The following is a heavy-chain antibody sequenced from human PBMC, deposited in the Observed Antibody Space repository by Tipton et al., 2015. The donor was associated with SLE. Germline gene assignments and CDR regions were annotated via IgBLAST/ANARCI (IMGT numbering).Heavy chain of an antibody. CDR1: GGSVSTSRYY. D-gene: IGHD3-22*01. J-gene: IGHJ5*02. CDR2: TYYSGSP. Sequence: TLSLTCTVSGGSVSTSRYYWGWIRQPPGQGLEWIGYTYYSGSPYYNPSLKSRVTISLDMSKNQFSLRLSSVTAADTAVYYCPIYYHDSTGLHWFDPWGQGTLVTVSS. CDR3: PIYYHDSTGLHWFDP. V-gene: IGHV4-31*06.